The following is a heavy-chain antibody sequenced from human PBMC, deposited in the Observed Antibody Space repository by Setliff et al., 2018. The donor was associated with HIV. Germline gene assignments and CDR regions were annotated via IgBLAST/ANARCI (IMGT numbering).Heavy chain of an antibody. V-gene: IGHV1-69-2*01. J-gene: IGHJ4*02. CDR2: VDPEDGET. CDR3: TTDHITGTSLDH. D-gene: IGHD1-7*01. Sequence: TCTLSGGSITSHYWSWIRQPPGKGLEWMGRVDPEDGETIYAEKFQGRVTITADTSTDTAYMELSSLTSEDTAVFYCTTDHITGTSLDHWGQGTLVTVSS. CDR1: GGSITSHY.